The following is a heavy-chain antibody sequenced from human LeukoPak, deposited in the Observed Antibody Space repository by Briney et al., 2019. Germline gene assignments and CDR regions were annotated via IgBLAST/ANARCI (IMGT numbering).Heavy chain of an antibody. CDR1: GGSFSGYY. J-gene: IGHJ4*02. V-gene: IGHV4-34*01. D-gene: IGHD3-3*01. CDR3: ARYSGYYTGYFDY. CDR2: INHSGST. Sequence: SETLSLTCAVYGGSFSGYYWSWIRQPPGKGLEWIGEINHSGSTNYNPSLKSRVTISVDTSKNQFSLKLSSVTAADTAVYYCARYSGYYTGYFDYWGQGTLVTVSS.